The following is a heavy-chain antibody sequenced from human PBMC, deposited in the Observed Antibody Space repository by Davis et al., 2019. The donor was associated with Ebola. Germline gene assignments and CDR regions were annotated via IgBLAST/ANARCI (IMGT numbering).Heavy chain of an antibody. J-gene: IGHJ6*02. CDR3: AKSLVTHYYFGMDV. CDR2: ITWNSGSI. D-gene: IGHD5-18*01. V-gene: IGHV3-9*01. CDR1: GFTFDDYA. Sequence: GGSLRLSCAASGFTFDDYAMHWVRQAPGKGLEWVSGITWNSGSIAYADSVKGRFTISRDNAKNSLYLQMNSLRADDTAVYYCAKSLVTHYYFGMDVWGQGTTVTVSS.